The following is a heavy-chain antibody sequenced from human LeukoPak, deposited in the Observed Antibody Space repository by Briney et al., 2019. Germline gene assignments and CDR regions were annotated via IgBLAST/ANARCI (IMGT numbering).Heavy chain of an antibody. V-gene: IGHV3-48*02. Sequence: GGSLRLSCVASGFTFSSYSMNWVRQAPGKGLEWVSYISNSSRTLYYADSVQGRFTISRDNAKNSLILQMNSLRDEDTAVYYCAREPKAYCDSDCYPDYWGQGTLVTVSS. CDR1: GFTFSSYS. D-gene: IGHD2-21*02. J-gene: IGHJ4*02. CDR2: ISNSSRTL. CDR3: AREPKAYCDSDCYPDY.